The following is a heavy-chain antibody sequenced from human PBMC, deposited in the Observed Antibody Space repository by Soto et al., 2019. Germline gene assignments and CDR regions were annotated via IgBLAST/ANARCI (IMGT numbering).Heavy chain of an antibody. CDR1: VDSYSISTYS. J-gene: IGHJ5*02. CDR3: ARAAVLRYFDWSRRARNWFDP. CDR2: IYQSGVT. Sequence: SETLSLTCNMSVDSYSISTYSWSWIRQPPGKALQWIGFIYQSGVTSYNPSLASRVTISVDTSNNQCSLKLSSVTAADTAVYYCARAAVLRYFDWSRRARNWFDPWGQGTLVTVSS. V-gene: IGHV4-30-2*01. D-gene: IGHD3-9*01.